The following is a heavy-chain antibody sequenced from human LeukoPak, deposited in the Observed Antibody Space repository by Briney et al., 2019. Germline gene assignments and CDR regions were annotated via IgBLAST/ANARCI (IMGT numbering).Heavy chain of an antibody. V-gene: IGHV1-2*06. CDR1: VYTFTGYS. CDR2: INPNSGGT. J-gene: IGHJ5*02. CDR3: ARPQCSGGSCSNWFDP. Sequence: GASVKVSCKASVYTFTGYSMHWVRQAPGQGLEWMGRINPNSGGTNYAQKFQGRVTMTRDTSISTAYMELSRLRSDDTAMYYCARPQCSGGSCSNWFDPWGQGTLVTVSS. D-gene: IGHD2-15*01.